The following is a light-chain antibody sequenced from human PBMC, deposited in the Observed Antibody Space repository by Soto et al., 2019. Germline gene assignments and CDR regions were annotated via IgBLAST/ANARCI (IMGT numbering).Light chain of an antibody. CDR3: QHYNSYSEA. CDR2: KAS. V-gene: IGKV1-5*03. CDR1: HTISSW. J-gene: IGKJ1*01. Sequence: DIQMTQSPSTLSGSVGDRVTITCRASHTISSWLAWYQKKPVKAPKLRTYKASTLKSGVPSRFSGSGSGTEFTLTISSLQPDDFATYYCQHYNSYSEAFGQGTKVELK.